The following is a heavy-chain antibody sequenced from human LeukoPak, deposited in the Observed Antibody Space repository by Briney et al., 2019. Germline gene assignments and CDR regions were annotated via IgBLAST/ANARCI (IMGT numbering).Heavy chain of an antibody. CDR2: INHSGST. V-gene: IGHV4-34*01. D-gene: IGHD4-23*01. J-gene: IGHJ4*02. Sequence: SETLSLTCAVYGGSFSGYYWSWIRQPPGKGLEWIGEINHSGSTNYNPSLKSRVTISVDTSENQLSLKLSSVTAADTAVYYCARQMSGRYGGNGNEDYWGQGTLVTVSS. CDR1: GGSFSGYY. CDR3: ARQMSGRYGGNGNEDY.